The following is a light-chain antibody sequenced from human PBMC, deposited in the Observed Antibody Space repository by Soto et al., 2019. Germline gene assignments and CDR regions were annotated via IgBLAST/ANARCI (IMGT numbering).Light chain of an antibody. CDR2: GAS. V-gene: IGKV3-15*01. CDR3: QQYNKWPHQ. CDR1: ESVSSN. Sequence: EIVMTQSPATLSVSPGERATLSCRASESVSSNLAWYQQKPGQVPRLLIYGASTRATGIPARFSGSGSGTEFTLTISSLQSEDFAVYYCQQYNKWPHQVGQGTKLEIK. J-gene: IGKJ2*01.